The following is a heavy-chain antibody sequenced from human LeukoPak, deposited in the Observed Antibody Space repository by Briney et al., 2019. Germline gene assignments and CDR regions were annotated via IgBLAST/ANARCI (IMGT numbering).Heavy chain of an antibody. V-gene: IGHV3-43*01. D-gene: IGHD5-12*01. CDR1: GFTFDDYT. CDR2: ISWDGGST. J-gene: IGHJ6*03. CDR3: AKDGNSGYGEHYMDV. Sequence: GGSLRLSCAASGFTFDDYTMHWVRQAPGKGLEWVSLISWDGGSTYYADSVKGRFTISRDNSKNSLYLQMNSLRTGDTALYYCAKDGNSGYGEHYMDVWGKGTTVTVSS.